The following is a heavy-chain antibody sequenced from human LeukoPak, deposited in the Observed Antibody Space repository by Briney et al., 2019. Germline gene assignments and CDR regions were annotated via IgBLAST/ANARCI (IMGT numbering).Heavy chain of an antibody. Sequence: PGGSLRLSCSASGFTFSSYTMHWVRQAPGKGLQYVSGISSTGGSTYYADSVKGRFTISRDNSKNTLYLQMSSLRTEDTAIYYCVKDLSGSYTQYFDYWGPGTLVTVSS. D-gene: IGHD1-26*01. V-gene: IGHV3-64D*06. CDR2: ISSTGGST. CDR1: GFTFSSYT. J-gene: IGHJ4*02. CDR3: VKDLSGSYTQYFDY.